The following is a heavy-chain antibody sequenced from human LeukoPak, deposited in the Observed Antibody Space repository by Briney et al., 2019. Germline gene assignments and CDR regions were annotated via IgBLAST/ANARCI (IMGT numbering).Heavy chain of an antibody. J-gene: IGHJ4*02. CDR2: ISYDGSNK. D-gene: IGHD4-23*01. Sequence: GGSLRLSCAASGFTFSSYAMHWVRQAPGKGLEWVAVISYDGSNKYYADSVKGRFTISRDNSKNTLYLQMNSLRAEDTAVYYCARGKGSGGCFYYFDYWGQGTLVTVSS. V-gene: IGHV3-30-3*01. CDR1: GFTFSSYA. CDR3: ARGKGSGGCFYYFDY.